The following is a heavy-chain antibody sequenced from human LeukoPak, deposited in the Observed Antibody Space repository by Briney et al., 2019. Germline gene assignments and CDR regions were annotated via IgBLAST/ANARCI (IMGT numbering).Heavy chain of an antibody. CDR3: EVVPNY. CDR2: INPSDGST. J-gene: IGHJ4*02. V-gene: IGHV1-46*01. D-gene: IGHD3-22*01. Sequence: ASVTVSCKASGYTFTSYYMQWVRRAPGQGLEWVGIINPSDGSTSSAQKFQGRVTMTRDTSTSTVYMELSSLRSEDTAVYYCEVVPNYWGQGTLVTVSS. CDR1: GYTFTSYY.